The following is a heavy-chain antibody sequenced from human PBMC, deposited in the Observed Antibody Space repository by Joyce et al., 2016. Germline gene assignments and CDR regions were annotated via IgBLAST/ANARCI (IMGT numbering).Heavy chain of an antibody. CDR3: TTPSCAN. D-gene: IGHD2-2*01. CDR2: INSDDSRI. V-gene: IGHV3-48*03. CDR1: GIIFSNKE. J-gene: IGHJ4*02. Sequence: EVQLVEYGGGLVQHGGSLGLSCAASGIIFSNKEMNWVRQAPGKGLEWISSINSDDSRIHYADSVRGRFTISRDNARNSLFLEMNSLRVEDTAMYYCTTPSCANWGQGSLVTVSS.